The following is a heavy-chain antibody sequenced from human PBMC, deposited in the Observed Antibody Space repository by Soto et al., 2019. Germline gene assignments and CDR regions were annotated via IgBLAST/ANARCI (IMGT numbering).Heavy chain of an antibody. V-gene: IGHV1-2*04. CDR3: ARDRSVVGSGAILAVAGGYYHYGMYV. CDR1: GYTFTNYG. D-gene: IGHD6-13*01. Sequence: GASVKVSCKASGYTFTNYGMSWVRQAPGQGLEWMGWINPNSGGTNYAQKFQGWVTMTRDTSISTAYMELSRLRSDDTAVYYCARDRSVVGSGAILAVAGGYYHYGMYVWGQGTTVTVSS. CDR2: INPNSGGT. J-gene: IGHJ6*01.